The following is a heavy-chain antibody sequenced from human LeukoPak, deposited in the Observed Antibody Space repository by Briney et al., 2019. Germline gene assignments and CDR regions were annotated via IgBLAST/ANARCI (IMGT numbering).Heavy chain of an antibody. Sequence: ESGGSLRLSCAASGFTFSSHAMSWVRQAPGKGLEWFSTLTSGGTPYYADSVRGRLTISRDDSKNTLYLQMNSLRAEDTALYYCARGTAFDIWGQGTMVTVSS. CDR2: LTSGGTP. CDR3: ARGTAFDI. V-gene: IGHV3-23*01. CDR1: GFTFSSHA. J-gene: IGHJ3*02.